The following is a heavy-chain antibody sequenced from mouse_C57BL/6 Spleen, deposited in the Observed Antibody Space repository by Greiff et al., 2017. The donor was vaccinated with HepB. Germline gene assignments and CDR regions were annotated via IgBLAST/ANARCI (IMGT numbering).Heavy chain of an antibody. CDR1: GFTFSDYG. CDR2: ISSGSSTI. Sequence: EVKLVESGGGLVKPGGSLKLSCAASGFTFSDYGMHWVRQSPETGLEWVAYISSGSSTIYYADTVKGRFTISRDNAKNTLFLQMTSLRSEDTAMYYCARGPGFAYWGRGTLVTVSA. J-gene: IGHJ3*01. CDR3: ARGPGFAY. V-gene: IGHV5-17*01.